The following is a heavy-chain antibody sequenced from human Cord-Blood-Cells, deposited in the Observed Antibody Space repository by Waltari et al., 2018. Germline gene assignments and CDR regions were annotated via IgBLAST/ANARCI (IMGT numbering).Heavy chain of an antibody. D-gene: IGHD6-13*01. CDR2: IIPIFGTA. J-gene: IGHJ2*01. V-gene: IGHV1-69*06. Sequence: SWVRQAPGQGLEWMGGIIPIFGTANYAQKFQGRVTITADKSTSTAYMELSSLRSEDTAVYYCARRWGSSLPFDLWGRGTLVTVSS. CDR3: ARRWGSSLPFDL.